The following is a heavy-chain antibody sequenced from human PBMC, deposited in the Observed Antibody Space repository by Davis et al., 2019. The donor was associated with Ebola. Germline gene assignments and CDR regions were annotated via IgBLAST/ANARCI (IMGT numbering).Heavy chain of an antibody. Sequence: MPSETLSLTCAVYGGSFSGYYWSWIRQPPGKGLEWIGEINHSGSTNYNPSLKSRVTISVDTSKNQFSPKLSSVTAADTAVYYCARGDFWSGYGRWGQGTLVTVSS. CDR3: ARGDFWSGYGR. CDR2: INHSGST. D-gene: IGHD3-3*01. V-gene: IGHV4-34*01. J-gene: IGHJ4*02. CDR1: GGSFSGYY.